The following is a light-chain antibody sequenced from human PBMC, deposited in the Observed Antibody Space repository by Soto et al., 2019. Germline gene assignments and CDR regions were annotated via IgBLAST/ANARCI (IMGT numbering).Light chain of an antibody. J-gene: IGLJ2*01. CDR2: EGS. Sequence: QSVLTQPASVSGSPGQSITISCTGTSSDVGSYNLVSWYQQHPGKAPKLMIYEGSKRPSGVSNRFSGSKSGNTASLTVSGLQADDEGDYYCSSYAGSNDLIFGGGTKLTVL. CDR3: SSYAGSNDLI. CDR1: SSDVGSYNL. V-gene: IGLV2-14*02.